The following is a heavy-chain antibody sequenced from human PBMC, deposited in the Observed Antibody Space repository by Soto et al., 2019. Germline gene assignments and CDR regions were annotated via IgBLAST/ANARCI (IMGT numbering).Heavy chain of an antibody. D-gene: IGHD3-3*01. CDR2: ISGSGGST. J-gene: IGHJ4*02. CDR3: AKDRIFGVVIISHFDY. CDR1: GFTFSSYA. V-gene: IGHV3-23*01. Sequence: PGGSLRLSCAASGFTFSSYAMSWVRQAPGKGLERVSAISGSGGSTYYADSVKGRFTISRDNSKNTLYLQMNSLRAEDTAVYYCAKDRIFGVVIISHFDYWGQGTLVTVSS.